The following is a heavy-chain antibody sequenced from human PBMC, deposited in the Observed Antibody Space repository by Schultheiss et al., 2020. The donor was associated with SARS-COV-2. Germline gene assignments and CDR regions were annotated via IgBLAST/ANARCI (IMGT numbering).Heavy chain of an antibody. Sequence: GESLKISCAASGFTFSSYGMHWVRQAPGKGLEWVAVIWYDGSNKYYADSVKGRFTISRDNSKTTLYLQMNSLKAEDTAVYYCARDNIVVVPARHPIYYYYGMDVWGQGTTVTVSS. D-gene: IGHD2-2*01. CDR2: IWYDGSNK. CDR3: ARDNIVVVPARHPIYYYYGMDV. J-gene: IGHJ6*02. V-gene: IGHV3-33*08. CDR1: GFTFSSYG.